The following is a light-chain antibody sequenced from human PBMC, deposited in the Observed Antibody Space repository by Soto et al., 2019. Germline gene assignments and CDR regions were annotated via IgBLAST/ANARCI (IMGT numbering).Light chain of an antibody. Sequence: QSVLTQPPSVSGAPGQRVTISCTGSSSNIGAGYDVHWYQHLPGTAPKLLIYGNSNRPSGVPDRFSVSKSGTSASLAITGLQAEDEADYYCQSYDRSLSGVVFGGGTQLTVL. CDR1: SSNIGAGYD. CDR3: QSYDRSLSGVV. V-gene: IGLV1-40*01. J-gene: IGLJ2*01. CDR2: GNS.